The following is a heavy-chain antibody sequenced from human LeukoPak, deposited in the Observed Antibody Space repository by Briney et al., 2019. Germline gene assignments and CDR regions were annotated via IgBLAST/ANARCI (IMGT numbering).Heavy chain of an antibody. CDR1: GFTFSSYG. J-gene: IGHJ6*02. V-gene: IGHV3-30*03. Sequence: PGRSLRLSCAASGFTFSSYGMHWVRQAPGKVLEWVALIFSDGIDKYHADSVKGRFTISRDNSKNTLYLQMNSLRGEDTAVYYCARAGPMDVWGQGTMVTVSS. CDR2: IFSDGIDK. CDR3: ARAGPMDV.